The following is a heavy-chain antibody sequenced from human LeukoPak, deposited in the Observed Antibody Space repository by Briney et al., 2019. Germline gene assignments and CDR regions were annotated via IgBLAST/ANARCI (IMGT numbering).Heavy chain of an antibody. CDR1: GFSFSYYS. V-gene: IGHV3-21*01. CDR2: ISSSTSYI. Sequence: GGSLRLSCAASGFSFSYYSMNWVRQAPGKGLEWVSSISSSTSYIYYADSVKGRFTISRDNAKNSLYLQMNSLRAEDTAVYYCARVAGLLWDDYYYMDVWGKGTTVTISS. D-gene: IGHD3-10*01. J-gene: IGHJ6*03. CDR3: ARVAGLLWDDYYYMDV.